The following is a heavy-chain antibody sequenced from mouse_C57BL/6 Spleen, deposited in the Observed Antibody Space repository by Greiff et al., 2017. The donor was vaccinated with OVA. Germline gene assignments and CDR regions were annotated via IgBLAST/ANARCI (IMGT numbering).Heavy chain of an antibody. D-gene: IGHD3-1*01. Sequence: QVQLQQPGAELVKPGASVKMSCKASGYTFTSYSITWVKQRPGQSLEWIGDIYPGSGRTNYTEKFKSKATLTVDTSSSTVYLQLSSLTSEDSAVYYGESSRCDEGYGDYWGQGTTLTVSS. CDR3: ESSRCDEGYGDY. V-gene: IGHV1-55*01. CDR2: IYPGSGRT. CDR1: GYTFTSYS. J-gene: IGHJ2*01.